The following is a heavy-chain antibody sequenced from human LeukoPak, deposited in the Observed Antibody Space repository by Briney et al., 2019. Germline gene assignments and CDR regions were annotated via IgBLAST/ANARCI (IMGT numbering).Heavy chain of an antibody. CDR3: ARAPAGCGGTSPFDS. CDR1: GASISGYW. CDR2: MYTDGDT. V-gene: IGHV4-4*07. Sequence: PSETLSLTCDVSGASISGYWRSWIRQPARKGLEWIGRMYTDGDTNYNPALKSRVTVSVDTSKNLFSLKLISVTAADTAVYYCARAPAGCGGTSPFDSWGQGTLVTVSS. D-gene: IGHD2-2*01. J-gene: IGHJ4*02.